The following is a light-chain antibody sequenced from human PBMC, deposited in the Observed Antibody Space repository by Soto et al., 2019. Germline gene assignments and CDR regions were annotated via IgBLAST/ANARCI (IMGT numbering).Light chain of an antibody. CDR2: KAS. CDR3: QQYNSHST. Sequence: DIRMTQSPSSLSASVGDTVTISCRASHNILNWLAWYQQKPGKAPKLLIYKASSLQSGVPSRFRGGGSGTEFTLTINSLQPDDFATYYCQQYNSHSTFGQGTKVEI. CDR1: HNILNW. V-gene: IGKV1-5*03. J-gene: IGKJ1*01.